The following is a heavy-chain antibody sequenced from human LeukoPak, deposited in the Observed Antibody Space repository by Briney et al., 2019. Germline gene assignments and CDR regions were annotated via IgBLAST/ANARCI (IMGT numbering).Heavy chain of an antibody. CDR3: ARDSGDRTVDY. Sequence: GGSLRLSCAASRFTFSDYWMSWVRQTPGKGLEWVASIKSDGSEKYYVDSVRGRFTISRDNAENSLFLQMNSLRAEDTAVYYCARDSGDRTVDYWGQGTLVTVSS. D-gene: IGHD3-10*01. CDR1: RFTFSDYW. J-gene: IGHJ4*02. V-gene: IGHV3-7*01. CDR2: IKSDGSEK.